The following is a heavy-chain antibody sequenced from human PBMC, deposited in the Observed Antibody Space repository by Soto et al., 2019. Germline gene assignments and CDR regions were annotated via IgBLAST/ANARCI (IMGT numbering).Heavy chain of an antibody. D-gene: IGHD2-2*01. CDR2: IYPGDSDT. J-gene: IGHJ5*02. CDR1: GYAFTSYW. CDR3: ARGYCTTTICDPWFDP. Sequence: PGESLKISCTGPGYAFTSYWIAWVRQMPGKGLEWMGIIYPGDSDTRYSPAFQGQVTISADKSITTAYLQWSSLKASDTALYYCARGYCTTTICDPWFDPWGQGTLVTVSS. V-gene: IGHV5-51*01.